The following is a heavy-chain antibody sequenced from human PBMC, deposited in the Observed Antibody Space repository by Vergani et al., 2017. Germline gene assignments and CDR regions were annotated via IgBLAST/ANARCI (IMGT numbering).Heavy chain of an antibody. Sequence: QLQLQESGPGLVKPSETLSLTCTVSGGSISSSSYYWGWIRQPPGKGLEWIGSIYYSGSTYYNPSLKSRVTISVDTSKNQFSLKLSSVTAADTVVYYCARIDFWSGYYPNWFDPWGQGTLVTVSS. J-gene: IGHJ5*02. CDR2: IYYSGST. D-gene: IGHD3-3*01. CDR1: GGSISSSSYY. V-gene: IGHV4-39*01. CDR3: ARIDFWSGYYPNWFDP.